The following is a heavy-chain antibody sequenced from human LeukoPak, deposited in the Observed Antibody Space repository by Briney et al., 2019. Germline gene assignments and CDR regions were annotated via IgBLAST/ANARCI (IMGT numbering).Heavy chain of an antibody. V-gene: IGHV3-21*01. Sequence: GGSLRLSCAASGFTFSSYSMNWVRQAPGKGLEWVSFISSSSDYIYYADSVEGRFTISRDNAKNSLYLQMNSLRAEDTAVYYCAEGVAAPYYWGQGTLVTVSS. CDR1: GFTFSSYS. CDR3: AEGVAAPYY. J-gene: IGHJ4*02. CDR2: ISSSSDYI. D-gene: IGHD2-15*01.